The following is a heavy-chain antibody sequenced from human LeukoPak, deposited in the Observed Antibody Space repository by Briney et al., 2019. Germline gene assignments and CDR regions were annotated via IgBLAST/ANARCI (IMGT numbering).Heavy chain of an antibody. J-gene: IGHJ5*02. D-gene: IGHD2-15*01. Sequence: GESLKISCKGSGYSFTSYWIGWVRQMPGKGLEWMGIIYPGDSDTRYSPSFQGQVTISADKYISPAYLQWSSLKASDNAMYYCARQEYCSGGSCYTWFDPWGQGTLVTVSS. CDR3: ARQEYCSGGSCYTWFDP. V-gene: IGHV5-51*01. CDR1: GYSFTSYW. CDR2: IYPGDSDT.